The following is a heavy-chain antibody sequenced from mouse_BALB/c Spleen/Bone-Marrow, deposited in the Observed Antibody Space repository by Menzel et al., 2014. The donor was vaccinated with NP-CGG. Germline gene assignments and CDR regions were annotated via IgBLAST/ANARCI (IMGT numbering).Heavy chain of an antibody. D-gene: IGHD3-3*01. J-gene: IGHJ2*01. Sequence: DLVKPGASVKLSCKASGYTFTSYWINWIKQRPGQGLEWIGRIAPGSGSTYYNEMFKGKATLIVDTSSSTAYIQLSSLSSDDSSFYFCARGGLHYFDYWGQGTTLTVSS. CDR2: IAPGSGST. CDR3: ARGGLHYFDY. V-gene: IGHV1S41*01. CDR1: GYTFTSYW.